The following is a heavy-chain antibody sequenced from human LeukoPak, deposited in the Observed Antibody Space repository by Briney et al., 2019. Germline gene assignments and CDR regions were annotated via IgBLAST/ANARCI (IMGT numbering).Heavy chain of an antibody. CDR1: GGSVSNSYY. CDR2: IHSSGST. Sequence: KPSETLSLSCTVSGGSVSNSYYWSWIRQPPGKGPEWMGNIHSSGSTNYNPSLKSRVTMSVDTSKNQFSLKLSSVTAADTAVYYCASSGMYCSGGSCYHYMDVWGKGTTVTVSS. CDR3: ASSGMYCSGGSCYHYMDV. D-gene: IGHD2-15*01. V-gene: IGHV4-59*02. J-gene: IGHJ6*03.